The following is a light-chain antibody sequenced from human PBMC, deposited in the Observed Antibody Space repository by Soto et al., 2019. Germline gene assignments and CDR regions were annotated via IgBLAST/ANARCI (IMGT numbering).Light chain of an antibody. CDR2: END. V-gene: IGLV1-51*01. CDR1: NSGIGNNF. CDR3: GTWHNILSAYV. J-gene: IGLJ1*01. Sequence: QSVLSQPPSVSAAPGQKVTFSCSASNSGIGNNFVSWYQHLPGAAPKLLIFENDKRPSGIPDRFSGSRSATSATLDITGLQTGDEADYYCGTWHNILSAYVIGTGTNVTVL.